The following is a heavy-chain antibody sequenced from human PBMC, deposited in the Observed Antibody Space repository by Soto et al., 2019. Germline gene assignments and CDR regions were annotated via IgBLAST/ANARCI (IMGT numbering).Heavy chain of an antibody. CDR1: GASINSGDYY. J-gene: IGHJ5*02. D-gene: IGHD2-2*01. V-gene: IGHV4-31*03. CDR3: AGGGGFCSGTSCYDP. CDR2: IFYSGTT. Sequence: QVQLQESGPGLVKPSETLSVTCSVSGASINSGDYYWNWIRQFPGKGLEWIGYIFYSGTTYYNPSLKSRLTRSADTSRNQFSRKLSSVTAAATAVYYCAGGGGFCSGTSCYDPWGQGTQVTVSS.